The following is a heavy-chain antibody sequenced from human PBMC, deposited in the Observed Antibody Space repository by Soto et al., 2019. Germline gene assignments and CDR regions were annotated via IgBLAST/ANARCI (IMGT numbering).Heavy chain of an antibody. D-gene: IGHD3-3*01. V-gene: IGHV4-34*01. CDR2: INHSGST. Sequence: SETLSLTCAVYGGSFSGYYWSWIRQPPGKGLEWIGEINHSGSTNYNPPLKSRVTISVDTSKNQFSLKLSSVTAADTAVYYCARCMSSAPYDFWSGSLDYWGQETLVTVSS. J-gene: IGHJ4*02. CDR1: GGSFSGYY. CDR3: ARCMSSAPYDFWSGSLDY.